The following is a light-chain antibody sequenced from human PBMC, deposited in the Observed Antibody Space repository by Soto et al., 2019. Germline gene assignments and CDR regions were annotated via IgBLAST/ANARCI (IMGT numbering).Light chain of an antibody. J-gene: IGLJ2*01. Sequence: QSVLTQPASVSGSPGQSITISCTGTSSDVGGYDYVSWYQHFPGKAPKLIIYEVSNWPSGVSNRFSGSKSGNTASLTISGLQAEDEADYYCSSYTSSITVDVVFGGGTKLTVL. CDR2: EVS. CDR1: SSDVGGYDY. V-gene: IGLV2-14*01. CDR3: SSYTSSITVDVV.